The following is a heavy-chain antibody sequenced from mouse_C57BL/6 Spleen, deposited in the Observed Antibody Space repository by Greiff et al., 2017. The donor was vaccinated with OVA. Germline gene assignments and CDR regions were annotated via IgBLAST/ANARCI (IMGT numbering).Heavy chain of an antibody. CDR2: ISNGGGST. V-gene: IGHV5-12*01. CDR1: GFTFSDYY. J-gene: IGHJ3*01. CDR3: ARQEVYYGYDAAWFAY. D-gene: IGHD2-2*01. Sequence: EVMLVESGGGLVQPGGSLKLSCAASGFTFSDYYMYWVRQTPEKRLEWVAYISNGGGSTYYPDTVKGRFTISRDNAKNTLYLQMSRLKSEDTAMYYCARQEVYYGYDAAWFAYWGQGTLVTVSA.